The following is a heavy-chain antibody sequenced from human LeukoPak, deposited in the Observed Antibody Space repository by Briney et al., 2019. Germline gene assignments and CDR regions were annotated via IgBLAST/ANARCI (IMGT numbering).Heavy chain of an antibody. J-gene: IGHJ3*02. V-gene: IGHV4-61*02. Sequence: PSQTLSLTCTVSGGSISSGSYYWSWIRQPAGKGLEWIGRIYTSGSTNYNPSLKSRVTISVDTSKNQFSLKLSSVTAADTAVYYCARDSRIVGAPSDIWGQGTMVTVSS. CDR2: IYTSGST. CDR1: GGSISSGSYY. D-gene: IGHD1-26*01. CDR3: ARDSRIVGAPSDI.